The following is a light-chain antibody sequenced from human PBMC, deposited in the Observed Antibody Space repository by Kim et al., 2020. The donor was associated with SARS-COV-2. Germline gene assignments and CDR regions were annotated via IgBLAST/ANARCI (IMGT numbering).Light chain of an antibody. CDR2: DVS. CDR3: QQYNAYPLT. J-gene: IGKJ4*01. V-gene: IGKV1-5*01. CDR1: QTLNNF. Sequence: DIQMTQSPSTLSASVGDRVTITCRASQTLNNFLAWYQQKPGKAPEVLIYDVSNLQTWVPSRFSGSGSGTEFSLTISSLQPDDFATYYCQQYNAYPLTFRGGTKVEI.